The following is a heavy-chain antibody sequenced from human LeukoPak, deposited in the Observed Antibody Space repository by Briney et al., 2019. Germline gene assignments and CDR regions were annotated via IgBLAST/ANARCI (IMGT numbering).Heavy chain of an antibody. J-gene: IGHJ4*02. CDR1: GFTFSSYA. CDR2: IRYDGSNK. CDR3: AKCRHRYYDSSGYYWGLDY. Sequence: GGSLRLSCVASGFTFSSYAMTWVRQAPGKGLEWVAFIRYDGSNKYYADSVKGRFTISRDNSKNTLYLQMNSLRAEDTAVYYCAKCRHRYYDSSGYYWGLDYWGQGTLVTVSS. V-gene: IGHV3-30*02. D-gene: IGHD3-22*01.